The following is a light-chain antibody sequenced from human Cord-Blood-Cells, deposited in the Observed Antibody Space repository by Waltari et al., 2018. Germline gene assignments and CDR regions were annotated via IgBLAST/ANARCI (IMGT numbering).Light chain of an antibody. Sequence: QSALTQPASVSGSPGQSITISCTGTSSDVGGYNYVSWYQQHPGKAPKLMISDVSNRPSGVSNRCSGSKSGNTASLTISGLQAEDEADYYCSSYTSSSTPWVFGGGTKLTVL. CDR3: SSYTSSSTPWV. V-gene: IGLV2-14*01. J-gene: IGLJ3*02. CDR1: SSDVGGYNY. CDR2: DVS.